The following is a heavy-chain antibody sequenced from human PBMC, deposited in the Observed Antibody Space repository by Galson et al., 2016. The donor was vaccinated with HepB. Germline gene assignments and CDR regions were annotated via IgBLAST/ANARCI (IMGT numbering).Heavy chain of an antibody. CDR1: GXTFSYYG. J-gene: IGHJ4*02. V-gene: IGHV3-30*18. CDR3: AKDGVAYCGTDCYFDY. Sequence: RLSCAASGXTFSYYGXHWVRXAPGKGLEXXXVTSSDESVKYYTESVKGRFTISRDNSKNTLFLQMNSLRAEDTAVYYCAKDGVAYCGTDCYFDYWGQGTLVXVSS. CDR2: TSSDESVK. D-gene: IGHD2-21*01.